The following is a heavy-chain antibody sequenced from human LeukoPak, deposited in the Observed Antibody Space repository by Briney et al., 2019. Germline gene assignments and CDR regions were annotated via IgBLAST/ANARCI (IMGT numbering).Heavy chain of an antibody. CDR3: ARDNWNYGSSMDV. V-gene: IGHV4-59*02. J-gene: IGHJ6*02. CDR1: GGSVSSYY. Sequence: SETLSLTCTVSGGSVSSYYWSWIRQPPGKGLEWIGYIYYSGSTNYNPSLKSRVTISVDTSRNQFSLKLSSVTAADTAVYHCARDNWNYGSSMDVWGQGTTVTVSS. CDR2: IYYSGST. D-gene: IGHD1-7*01.